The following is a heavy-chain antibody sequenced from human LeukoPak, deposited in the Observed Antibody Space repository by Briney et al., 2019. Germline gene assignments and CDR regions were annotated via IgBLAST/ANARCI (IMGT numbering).Heavy chain of an antibody. V-gene: IGHV3-48*01. Sequence: AGGSLRLSCAASGFTFSSYSMNWVRQAPGKGLEWVSYISSSSSTIYYADSVKGRFTISRDNAKNSLYLQMNSLRAEDTAVYYCARDVSSSRVGSPFDYWGQGTLVTVSS. J-gene: IGHJ4*02. D-gene: IGHD6-13*01. CDR2: ISSSSSTI. CDR3: ARDVSSSRVGSPFDY. CDR1: GFTFSSYS.